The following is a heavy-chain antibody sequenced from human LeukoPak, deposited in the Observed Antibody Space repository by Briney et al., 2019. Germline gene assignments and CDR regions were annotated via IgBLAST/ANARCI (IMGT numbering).Heavy chain of an antibody. J-gene: IGHJ4*02. D-gene: IGHD2-2*01. V-gene: IGHV4-4*02. Sequence: SETLSLTCSVSGDSVTSNHWWSWLRQPPGKRLEWIAEIYRGGSPFYNPSLKSRVTISLDKSKNQFSLTLTSVTTADTAVYYCAGVVAMPFNYFESWGQGTLVAVSS. CDR3: AGVVAMPFNYFES. CDR1: GDSVTSNHW. CDR2: IYRGGSP.